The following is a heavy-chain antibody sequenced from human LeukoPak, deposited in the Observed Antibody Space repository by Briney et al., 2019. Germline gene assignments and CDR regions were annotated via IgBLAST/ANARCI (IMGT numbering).Heavy chain of an antibody. CDR1: GFSLDIYW. CDR2: INTDGSET. V-gene: IGHV3-74*01. J-gene: IGHJ4*02. CDR3: ARVHPLLVGATDY. D-gene: IGHD1-26*01. Sequence: PGGSLRLSCIAPGFSLDIYWVHWVRQAPGKGLVWLSFINTDGSETNYADSVKGRFTISRDNSKNTLYLQMNSLRAEDTAVYYCARVHPLLVGATDYWGQGTLVTVSS.